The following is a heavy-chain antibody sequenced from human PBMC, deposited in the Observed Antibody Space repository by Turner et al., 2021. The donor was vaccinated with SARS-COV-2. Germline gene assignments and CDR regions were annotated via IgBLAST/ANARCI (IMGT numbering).Heavy chain of an antibody. CDR3: ARAGWDLLPFDAFDI. J-gene: IGHJ3*02. CDR1: GFTFSTYA. D-gene: IGHD1-26*01. Sequence: QLHLVESGGGLVQPGRSLSLSCAASGFTFSTYAMHWFRQAPGKGLEWVAVISYDGSNKYYADSGKGRFTSDRDNSKNTLYLQRNSLRAEDTAVYYCARAGWDLLPFDAFDIWGQGTMVTISS. V-gene: IGHV3-30-3*01. CDR2: ISYDGSNK.